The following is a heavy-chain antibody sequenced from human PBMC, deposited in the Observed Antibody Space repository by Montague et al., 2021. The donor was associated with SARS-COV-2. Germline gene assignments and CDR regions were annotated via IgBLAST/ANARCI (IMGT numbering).Heavy chain of an antibody. Sequence: SETLSLTCTVSSGSISSNYWSWIRQPPGKGLEWIGIISHSESTNYNPSLESRVTISIDTSKSQFSLRVRSVTAADTAVYFCARDVEVAYGLDVWGQGTTVTVSS. CDR1: SGSISSNY. V-gene: IGHV4-59*12. J-gene: IGHJ6*02. CDR2: ISHSEST. CDR3: ARDVEVAYGLDV.